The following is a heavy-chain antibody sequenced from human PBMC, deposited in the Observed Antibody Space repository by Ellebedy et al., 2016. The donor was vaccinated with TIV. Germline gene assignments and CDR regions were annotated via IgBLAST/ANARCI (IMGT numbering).Heavy chain of an antibody. CDR1: GDSISSYY. CDR2: IYYSGST. D-gene: IGHD6-19*01. V-gene: IGHV4-59*01. J-gene: IGHJ4*02. Sequence: MPGGSLRLSCTVSGDSISSYYWSWIRRPPGKGLEWIGYIYYSGSTNYNPSLKSRVTISVDTSKNQFSLNLNSVTAADTAVYYCARESYSSGWSFDYWGQGTLVTVSS. CDR3: ARESYSSGWSFDY.